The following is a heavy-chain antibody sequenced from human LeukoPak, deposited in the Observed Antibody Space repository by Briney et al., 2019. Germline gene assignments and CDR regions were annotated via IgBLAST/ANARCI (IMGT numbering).Heavy chain of an antibody. CDR2: IKQDGSEK. CDR1: GFTFSSYW. J-gene: IGHJ4*02. CDR3: ARGGYSGYDYFYFDY. V-gene: IGHV3-7*01. D-gene: IGHD5-12*01. Sequence: GGSLRLSCAASGFTFSSYWMSWVRQAPGKGLEWVANIKQDGSEKYYVDSVKGRFTISRDNAKNSLYLQMNSLRAEDTAVYYCARGGYSGYDYFYFDYWGQGTLVTVSS.